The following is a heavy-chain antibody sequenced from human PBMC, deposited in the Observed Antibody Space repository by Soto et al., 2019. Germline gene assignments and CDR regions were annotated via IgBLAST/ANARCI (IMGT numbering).Heavy chain of an antibody. J-gene: IGHJ4*02. CDR1: GGTFSTYA. D-gene: IGHD3-22*01. CDR2: IIPIFSTA. V-gene: IGHV1-69*01. CDR3: ARRRMDSSGYQYYFDY. Sequence: QVQLVQSGAEVQKPGSSVKVSCKASGGTFSTYAISWVRQAPGQGLEWMGGIIPIFSTANYAQKFQGRVTITADESTSTAYMELSSLRSEDTAVYYCARRRMDSSGYQYYFDYWGQGTLVTVSS.